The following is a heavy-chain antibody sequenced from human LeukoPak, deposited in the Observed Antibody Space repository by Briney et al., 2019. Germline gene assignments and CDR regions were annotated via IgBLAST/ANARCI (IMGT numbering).Heavy chain of an antibody. Sequence: GGSLRLSCAASGFTFSSYAMSWVRQAPGKGLEWVSAISGSGGSTYYADSVKGRFTISRDNSKNTLYLQMNSLRAEDTAVYYCAKDGAYSSSSGGYYYYMDVWGKGTTVTVSS. CDR3: AKDGAYSSSSGGYYYYMDV. CDR1: GFTFSSYA. D-gene: IGHD6-6*01. CDR2: ISGSGGST. V-gene: IGHV3-23*01. J-gene: IGHJ6*03.